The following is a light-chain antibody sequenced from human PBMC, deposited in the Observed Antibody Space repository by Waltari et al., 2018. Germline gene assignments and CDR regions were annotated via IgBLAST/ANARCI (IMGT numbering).Light chain of an antibody. Sequence: DIQMTQSPSTLSASVGARVTITCRASESIDDWMAWYQQEPGKAPKLLIYMASTLQSGVPSRFSGSGSGTEFTLTITSLQPGDFGSYYCQYYFLYSRGFGQGTKVEIK. J-gene: IGKJ2*03. CDR1: ESIDDW. CDR3: QYYFLYSRG. V-gene: IGKV1-5*03. CDR2: MAS.